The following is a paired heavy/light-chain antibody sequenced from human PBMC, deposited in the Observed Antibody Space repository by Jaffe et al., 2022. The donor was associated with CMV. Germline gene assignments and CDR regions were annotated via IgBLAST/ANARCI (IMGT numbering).Light chain of an antibody. V-gene: IGKV1-12*01. Sequence: DIQMTQSPSSVSASVGDRVTITCRASRGINIWLAWYQQKPGKVPKLLIYAASSLQSGVPSRFSGSVSGTDFTLTISNLQPEDVGTYYCQQCNSFPYTFGQGTKVEIK. J-gene: IGKJ2*01. CDR2: AAS. CDR3: QQCNSFPYT. CDR1: RGINIW.
Heavy chain of an antibody. CDR3: AKHTSGALNTPHGVDV. J-gene: IGHJ6*02. CDR2: ISYNSGTI. V-gene: IGHV3-9*01. Sequence: EVQLVESGGGLVQPGRSLRLSCTTSGFTFGDYAMDWVRQAPGKGLEWVSGISYNSGTIGYADSVKGRFTISRDNAESTLYLQMNSLRPEDTAFYYCAKHTSGALNTPHGVDVWGQGTTVTVSS. CDR1: GFTFGDYA. D-gene: IGHD6-25*01.